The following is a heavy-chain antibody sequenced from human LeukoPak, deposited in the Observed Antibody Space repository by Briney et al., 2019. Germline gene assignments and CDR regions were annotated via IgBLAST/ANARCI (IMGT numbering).Heavy chain of an antibody. Sequence: GGSLRLSCAASGFTFSSYAMSWVRQAPGKGLEWVSAISGSGGSTYYADSVKGRFTISRDNAKNSLYLQMNSLRAEDMAVYYCAREWNSSGWYGSYYYGMDVWGQGTTVTVSS. CDR3: AREWNSSGWYGSYYYGMDV. J-gene: IGHJ6*02. CDR2: ISGSGGST. CDR1: GFTFSSYA. V-gene: IGHV3-23*01. D-gene: IGHD6-19*01.